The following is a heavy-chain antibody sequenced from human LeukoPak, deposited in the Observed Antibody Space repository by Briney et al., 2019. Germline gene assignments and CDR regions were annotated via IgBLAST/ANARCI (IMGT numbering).Heavy chain of an antibody. D-gene: IGHD3-16*02. V-gene: IGHV3-23*01. Sequence: GGSLRLSCAASGFTFNNYAMTWVRQAPGKGLEWVSGISYSGGSTYYADSVKGRFTISRDNAKNSLYLQMNSLRAEDTAVYYCASLYYDYVWGSYRYSDYWGQGTLVTVSS. CDR3: ASLYYDYVWGSYRYSDY. J-gene: IGHJ4*02. CDR1: GFTFNNYA. CDR2: ISYSGGST.